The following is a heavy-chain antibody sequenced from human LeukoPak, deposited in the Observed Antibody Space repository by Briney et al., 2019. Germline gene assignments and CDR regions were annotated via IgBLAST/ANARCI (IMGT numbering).Heavy chain of an antibody. CDR3: ARHRGITMVRGVITRYNWFDP. CDR2: INHSGST. Sequence: PSETPSLTCAVYGGSFSGYYWSWIRQPPGKGLEWIGEINHSGSTNYNPSLKSRVTISVDTSKNQFSLKLSSVTAADTAVYYCARHRGITMVRGVITRYNWFDPWGQGTLVTVSS. J-gene: IGHJ5*02. D-gene: IGHD3-10*01. CDR1: GGSFSGYY. V-gene: IGHV4-34*01.